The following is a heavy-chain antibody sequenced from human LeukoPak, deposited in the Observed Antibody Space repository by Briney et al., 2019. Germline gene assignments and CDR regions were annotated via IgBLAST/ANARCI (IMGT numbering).Heavy chain of an antibody. D-gene: IGHD2-15*01. Sequence: GGSLRLSCAASGFTFSSYGMHWVRQAPGKGLEWVAVIWYDGSNKYYADSVKGRFTISRDNAKNSLYLQMNSLRAEDTAMYYCALYCSSANCHDAFDIWGQGTMVIVSS. J-gene: IGHJ3*02. V-gene: IGHV3-33*03. CDR2: IWYDGSNK. CDR1: GFTFSSYG. CDR3: ALYCSSANCHDAFDI.